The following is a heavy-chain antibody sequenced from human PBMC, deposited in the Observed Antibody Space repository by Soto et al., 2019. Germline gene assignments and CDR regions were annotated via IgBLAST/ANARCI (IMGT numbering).Heavy chain of an antibody. J-gene: IGHJ4*02. D-gene: IGHD3-22*01. CDR1: GFTFSSYG. Sequence: QVQLVESGGGVVQPGRSLRLSCAASGFTFSSYGMHWVRQAPGKGLEWVAVISYDGSNKYYADSVKGRFTISRDNSKTTVYLQMNSLRAEDTAGYYCAKWDSSGITPSVYWGQGTLVTVSS. V-gene: IGHV3-30*18. CDR3: AKWDSSGITPSVY. CDR2: ISYDGSNK.